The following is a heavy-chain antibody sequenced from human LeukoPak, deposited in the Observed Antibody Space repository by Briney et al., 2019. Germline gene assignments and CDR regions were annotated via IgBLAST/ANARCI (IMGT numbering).Heavy chain of an antibody. Sequence: SETLSLTCTVSGGSISSSSYYWSWIRQPPGKGLEWIGYIYYSGSTYYNPSLKSRVTISVDTSKTQFSLKLSSVTAADTAVYYCARSRPDIVVVPAAMGYYYYYMDVWGKGTTVTVSS. CDR3: ARSRPDIVVVPAAMGYYYYYMDV. CDR2: IYYSGST. D-gene: IGHD2-2*01. V-gene: IGHV4-30-4*08. CDR1: GGSISSSSYY. J-gene: IGHJ6*03.